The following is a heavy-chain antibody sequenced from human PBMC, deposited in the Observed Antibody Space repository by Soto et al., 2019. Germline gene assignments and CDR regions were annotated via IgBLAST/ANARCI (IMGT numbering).Heavy chain of an antibody. CDR3: ARETSSFDS. CDR1: GFTFSDYP. J-gene: IGHJ4*02. Sequence: QLVESGGGLVQPGGSLRLSCAASGFTFSDYPMNWVRQAPGKGLEWVSSIRTISSAIYFADSVSGRFTISRDNARNSLYLQMTGLREWDTAVYYCARETSSFDSWGQGTLVTVSS. CDR2: IRTISSAI. V-gene: IGHV3-48*02.